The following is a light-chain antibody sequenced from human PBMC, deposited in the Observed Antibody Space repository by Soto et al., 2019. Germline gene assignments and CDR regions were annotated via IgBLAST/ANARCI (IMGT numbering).Light chain of an antibody. CDR1: QDIAGY. Sequence: DTQVTHSPSSLSHPVGDRVTITFRASQDIAGYLAWYQPKPGRSPELLIHAAYSLQSGVKSRFSGSGSGTDFTLTINSMQPEDFATYYCKQAYSFPITVGQGTQLEIK. CDR2: AAY. J-gene: IGKJ5*01. V-gene: IGKV1D-12*01. CDR3: KQAYSFPIT.